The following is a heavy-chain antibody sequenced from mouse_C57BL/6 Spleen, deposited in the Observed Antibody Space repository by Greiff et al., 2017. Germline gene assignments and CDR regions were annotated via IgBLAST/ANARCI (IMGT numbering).Heavy chain of an antibody. D-gene: IGHD1-2*01. Sequence: EVQLQQSGPELVKPGASVKISCKASGYTFTDYYMNWVKQSHGKSLEWIGDINPNNGGTSYNQKFKGKATLTVDKSSSTAYMELRSLTSEDSAVYYCARGPGWAHYFDYWGQGTTLTVSS. CDR2: INPNNGGT. J-gene: IGHJ2*01. CDR3: ARGPGWAHYFDY. CDR1: GYTFTDYY. V-gene: IGHV1-26*01.